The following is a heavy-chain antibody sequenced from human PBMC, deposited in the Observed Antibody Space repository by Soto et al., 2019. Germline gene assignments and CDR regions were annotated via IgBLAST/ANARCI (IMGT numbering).Heavy chain of an antibody. V-gene: IGHV1-18*01. J-gene: IGHJ4*02. Sequence: ASVKVSCKASGYTFTSYGISWVRQAPGQGLEWMGWISAYNGNTNYAQKLQGRVTMTTDTSTSTAYMELRSLRSDDTAVYYCARSKAYYDSSGYQYWGQGTLVTVS. D-gene: IGHD3-22*01. CDR1: GYTFTSYG. CDR2: ISAYNGNT. CDR3: ARSKAYYDSSGYQY.